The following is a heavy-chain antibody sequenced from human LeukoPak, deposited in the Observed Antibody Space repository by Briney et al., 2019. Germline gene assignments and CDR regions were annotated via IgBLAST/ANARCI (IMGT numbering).Heavy chain of an antibody. V-gene: IGHV3-30*02. CDR1: GFTYSHNG. CDR3: AKSIAVAGLAGGRTFDY. Sequence: PGGSLRLSCVASGFTYSHNGMHWVRQAPGKGLEWVAFIQYDGNTIFYADSVKGRFTISRDNSENTLYLQMNSLRPEDTAMYYCAKSIAVAGLAGGRTFDYWGQGTLVTVSS. CDR2: IQYDGNTI. J-gene: IGHJ4*02. D-gene: IGHD6-19*01.